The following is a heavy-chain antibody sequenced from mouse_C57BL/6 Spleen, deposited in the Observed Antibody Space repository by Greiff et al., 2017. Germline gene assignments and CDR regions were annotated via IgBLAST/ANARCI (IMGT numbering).Heavy chain of an antibody. CDR1: GYSFTGYY. Sequence: EVQLQQSGPELVKPGASVKISCKASGYSFTGYYMNWVKQSPEKSLEWIGEINPSTGGTTYNQKFKAKATLTVDKSSSTAYMQLKSLTSEDSAVYYCASNGDDYAMDYWGQGTSVTVSS. V-gene: IGHV1-42*01. D-gene: IGHD4-1*02. J-gene: IGHJ4*01. CDR2: INPSTGGT. CDR3: ASNGDDYAMDY.